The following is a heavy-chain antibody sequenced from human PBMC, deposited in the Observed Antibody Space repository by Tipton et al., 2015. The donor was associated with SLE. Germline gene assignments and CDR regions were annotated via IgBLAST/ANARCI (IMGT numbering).Heavy chain of an antibody. CDR1: GGSFSGYY. V-gene: IGHV4-34*01. Sequence: TLSLTCAVYGGSFSGYYWSWIRQPPGKGLEWIGEINHSGSTNYNPSLKSRVTISVDTSKNQFSLKLSSVTAADTAVYYCARERLAVAGIDYRGQGTLVTVSS. CDR3: ARERLAVAGIDY. CDR2: INHSGST. D-gene: IGHD6-19*01. J-gene: IGHJ4*02.